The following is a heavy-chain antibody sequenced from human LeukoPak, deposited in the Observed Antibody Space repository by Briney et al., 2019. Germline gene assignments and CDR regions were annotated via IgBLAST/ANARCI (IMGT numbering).Heavy chain of an antibody. V-gene: IGHV7-4-1*02. D-gene: IGHD6-19*01. Sequence: ASVKVSCKASGYTFTSYAMNWVRQAPGQGLEWMGWINTNTGNPTYAQGFTGQFVFSLDTSVSTAYLQISSLKAEDTAVYYCARAEIRIAVAGRGRIGWFDPWGQGTLVTVSS. CDR1: GYTFTSYA. CDR3: ARAEIRIAVAGRGRIGWFDP. CDR2: INTNTGNP. J-gene: IGHJ5*02.